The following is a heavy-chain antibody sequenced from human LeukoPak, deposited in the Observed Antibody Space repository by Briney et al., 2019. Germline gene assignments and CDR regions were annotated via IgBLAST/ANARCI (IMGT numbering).Heavy chain of an antibody. CDR3: AREGGRDSDYY. CDR2: IYYSGST. V-gene: IGHV4-30-4*01. Sequence: SQTLSLTCTVSGGSINSGDYYRSWIRQPPGKGLEWIGYIYYSGSTYYNPTLKSRVTISVDTSKNQSSLKLRSVTAADTAVYYCAREGGRDSDYYWGQGTLVTVSS. CDR1: GGSINSGDYY. D-gene: IGHD3-16*01. J-gene: IGHJ4*02.